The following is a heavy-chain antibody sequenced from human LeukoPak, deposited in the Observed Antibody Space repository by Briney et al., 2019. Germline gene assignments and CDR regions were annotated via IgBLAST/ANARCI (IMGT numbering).Heavy chain of an antibody. D-gene: IGHD2-15*01. J-gene: IGHJ5*02. V-gene: IGHV4-4*07. CDR3: ARANLGYCSGGSCYGDWFDP. Sequence: PSETLSLTCTVSGGSISSYYWSWIRQPAGKGLEWIGRIYTSGSTNYNPSLKSRVTISVDRSMNQFSLKLSSVTAADTAVYYCARANLGYCSGGSCYGDWFDPWGQGTLVTVSS. CDR1: GGSISSYY. CDR2: IYTSGST.